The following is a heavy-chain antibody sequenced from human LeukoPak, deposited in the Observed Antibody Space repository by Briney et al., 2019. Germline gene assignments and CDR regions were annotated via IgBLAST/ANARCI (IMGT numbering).Heavy chain of an antibody. D-gene: IGHD4-17*01. Sequence: GGSLRLSCAASGFSFSNFAMTWVRQAPGKGLEWVSSITGGHLPTYYTDSVKGRFTISRDNSKNTLYLQMNSLRADDTAVYYCTRDPNGDYVGAFESWGQGTLVTVSS. J-gene: IGHJ5*01. CDR1: GFSFSNFA. CDR3: TRDPNGDYVGAFES. V-gene: IGHV3-23*01. CDR2: ITGGHLPT.